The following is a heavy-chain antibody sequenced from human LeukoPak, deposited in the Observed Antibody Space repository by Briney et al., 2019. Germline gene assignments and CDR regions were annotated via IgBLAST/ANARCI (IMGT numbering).Heavy chain of an antibody. CDR1: GFTVSSNY. V-gene: IGHV3-66*01. D-gene: IGHD3-10*01. CDR2: IYSGGST. CDR3: ARVGFVEYYFDY. Sequence: GGSLRLSCAASGFTVSSNYMSWVRQAPGKGLEWVSVIYSGGSTYYADSVKGRFTISRDNSKNTLYLQMSSLRAEDTAVYYCARVGFVEYYFDYWGQGTLVTVSS. J-gene: IGHJ4*02.